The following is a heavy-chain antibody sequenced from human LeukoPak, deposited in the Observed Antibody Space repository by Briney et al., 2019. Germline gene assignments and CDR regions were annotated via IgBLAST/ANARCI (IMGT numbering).Heavy chain of an antibody. CDR2: IYYSGST. D-gene: IGHD2-15*01. V-gene: IGHV4-59*01. CDR3: ARRGGPRYCSGGSCYRDAFDI. CDR1: GGSISSYY. Sequence: SETLSLTCTVSGGSISSYYWSWIRQPPGKGLEWIGYIYYSGSTNYNPSLKSRVTISVDTSKNQFSLKLSSVTAADTAVYYCARRGGPRYCSGGSCYRDAFDIWGQGTMVTASS. J-gene: IGHJ3*02.